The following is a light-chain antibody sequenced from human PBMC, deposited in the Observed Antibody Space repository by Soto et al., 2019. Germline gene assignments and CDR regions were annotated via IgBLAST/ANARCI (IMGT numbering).Light chain of an antibody. V-gene: IGKV3-20*01. CDR1: QSVTRSS. CDR2: GAS. Sequence: EIVLTQSPGTLSLSPGERATLSCRASQSVTRSSLAWYQQKPGQAPRLLIYGASSRATGIPDRFSGSGSGTHFTFDVSRLEPEDFAMYYCHQYGSSPWTFGQGTKVEIK. J-gene: IGKJ1*01. CDR3: HQYGSSPWT.